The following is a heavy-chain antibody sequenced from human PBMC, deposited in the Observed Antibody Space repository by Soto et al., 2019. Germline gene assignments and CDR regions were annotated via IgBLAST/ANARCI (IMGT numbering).Heavy chain of an antibody. V-gene: IGHV4-38-2*02. Sequence: SETLSLTCTVSGASISSGYYWGWIRQPPGKGLEWIGSIYHSGSTYYNPSLKSRVTISVDTSKNQFSLKLSSVTAADTAVYYCAGTIFGSLDYWGQGTLVTVS. D-gene: IGHD3-3*01. CDR2: IYHSGST. CDR3: AGTIFGSLDY. J-gene: IGHJ4*02. CDR1: GASISSGYY.